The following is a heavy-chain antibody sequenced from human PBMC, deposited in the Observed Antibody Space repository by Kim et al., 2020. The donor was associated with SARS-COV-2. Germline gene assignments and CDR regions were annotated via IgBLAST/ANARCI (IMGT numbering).Heavy chain of an antibody. CDR1: GFTFSSYS. D-gene: IGHD3-22*01. V-gene: IGHV3-48*02. Sequence: GGSLRLSCAASGFTFSSYSMNWVRQAPGKGLEWVSYISSSSSTIYYADSVKGRFTISRDNAKNSLYLQMNSLRDEDTAVYYCARDLTTPPRYDSSGYYPKYYFDYWGQGTLVTVSS. CDR3: ARDLTTPPRYDSSGYYPKYYFDY. J-gene: IGHJ4*02. CDR2: ISSSSSTI.